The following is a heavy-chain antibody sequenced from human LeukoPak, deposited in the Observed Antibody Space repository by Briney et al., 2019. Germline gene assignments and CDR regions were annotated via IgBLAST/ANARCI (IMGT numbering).Heavy chain of an antibody. CDR2: INSDGSRI. V-gene: IGHV3-74*01. Sequence: PGGSLRLSCAASGFIFSDSAIYWVRQASGKGLVWVSRINSDGSRISYEDSVKGRFTISRDNAKNTLYLQMNSLRAEDTSVYYCARGDIAVALYYMDVWGKGTTVTISS. CDR3: ARGDIAVALYYMDV. D-gene: IGHD6-19*01. J-gene: IGHJ6*03. CDR1: GFIFSDSA.